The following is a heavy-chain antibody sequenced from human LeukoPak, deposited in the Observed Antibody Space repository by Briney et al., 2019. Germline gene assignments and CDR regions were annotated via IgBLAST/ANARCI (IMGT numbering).Heavy chain of an antibody. J-gene: IGHJ4*02. CDR2: INSDGSST. Sequence: GGSLRLSCAASGFTFSSYWMHWVRQAPGKGLVWVSRINSDGSSTSYADSVKGRFTISRDSAKNTLYLQMNSLRAEDTAVYYCARVDGFPAHYDSSGYYFDYWGQGTPVTVSS. V-gene: IGHV3-74*01. CDR1: GFTFSSYW. CDR3: ARVDGFPAHYDSSGYYFDY. D-gene: IGHD3-22*01.